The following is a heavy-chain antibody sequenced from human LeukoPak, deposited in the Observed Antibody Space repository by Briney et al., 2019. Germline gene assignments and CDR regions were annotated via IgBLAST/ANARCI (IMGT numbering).Heavy chain of an antibody. V-gene: IGHV5-51*01. CDR2: IYPGDSDT. D-gene: IGHD3-10*01. J-gene: IGHJ4*02. CDR3: ARHKGIGYNSGSYSTFDY. Sequence: GESLKISCKGSGYTFTSYWISWVRQMPGKGLEWMGIIYPGDSDTRYSPSFQGQVTISADKSISTAYLQWSSLKASDTAMYYCARHKGIGYNSGSYSTFDYWGQGTLVTVSS. CDR1: GYTFTSYW.